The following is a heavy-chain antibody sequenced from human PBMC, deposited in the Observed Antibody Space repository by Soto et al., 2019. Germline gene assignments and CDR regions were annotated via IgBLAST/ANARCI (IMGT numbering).Heavy chain of an antibody. V-gene: IGHV3-15*07. Sequence: SGGSLRLSCAASGFTFSNAWINWVRQAPGKGLEWVGRVKSKNDGGTTDFAAPVKGRFAISRDDSKNMVYLEMNSLQTEDTAIYYCTTDSYITSIIARFDYWGHGTLVTVS. D-gene: IGHD3-10*01. CDR3: TTDSYITSIIARFDY. J-gene: IGHJ4*01. CDR2: VKSKNDGGTT. CDR1: GFTFSNAW.